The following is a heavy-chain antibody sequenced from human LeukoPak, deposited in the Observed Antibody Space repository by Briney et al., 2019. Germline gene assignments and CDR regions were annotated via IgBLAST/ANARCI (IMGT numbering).Heavy chain of an antibody. CDR1: GGSISSGGYS. D-gene: IGHD2-15*01. J-gene: IGHJ6*02. CDR2: IYRNGNT. CDR3: ARQQCFLNHCSVSGGMDV. Sequence: PSQTLSLTCAVSGGSISSGGYSWSWIRQPPGKGLEWIGYIYRNGNTYYNPSLKSRVTISLDTSKNQVSLNLDSVTAADTAVYFCARQQCFLNHCSVSGGMDVWGQGTTVTVSS. V-gene: IGHV4-30-2*01.